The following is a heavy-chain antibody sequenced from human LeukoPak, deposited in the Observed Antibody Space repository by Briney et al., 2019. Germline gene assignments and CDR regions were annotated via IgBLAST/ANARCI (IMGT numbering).Heavy chain of an antibody. CDR2: IYHSGST. V-gene: IGHV4-59*12. Sequence: SETLSLTCTVSGGSISSYYWSWIRQPPGKGLEWIGYIYHSGSTYYNPSLKSRVTISVDRSKNQFSLKLSSVTAADTAVYYCASSTYGDQDDYWGQGTLVTVSS. CDR1: GGSISSYY. CDR3: ASSTYGDQDDY. J-gene: IGHJ4*02. D-gene: IGHD4-17*01.